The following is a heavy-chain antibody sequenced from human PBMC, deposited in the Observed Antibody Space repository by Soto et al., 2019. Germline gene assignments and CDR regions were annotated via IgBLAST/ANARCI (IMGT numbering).Heavy chain of an antibody. D-gene: IGHD2-15*01. CDR3: ASRPWGDIVVVVAATGYFDY. CDR1: GGSFSGYY. CDR2: INHSGST. V-gene: IGHV4-34*01. Sequence: QVQLQQWGAGLLKPSETLSLTCAVYGGSFSGYYWSWIRQPPGKGLEWIGEINHSGSTNYNPSLKSRVTISVDTSKNQFSLKLSSVTAADTAVYYCASRPWGDIVVVVAATGYFDYWGQGTLVTVSS. J-gene: IGHJ4*02.